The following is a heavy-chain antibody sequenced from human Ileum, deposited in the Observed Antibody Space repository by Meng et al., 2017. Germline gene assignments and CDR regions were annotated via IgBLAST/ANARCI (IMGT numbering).Heavy chain of an antibody. CDR2: INHSGST. CDR3: ARTSGWFYY. Sequence: QVPLQPWGSGLLNPEAPLCLPCPGYGGSFSGYYWSWIRQPPGKGLEWIGEINHSGSTNYNPSSKSRVTISVDTSKNQFSLKLSSVTAADTAVYYCARTSGWFYYWGQGTLVTVSS. V-gene: IGHV4-34*01. CDR1: GGSFSGYY. J-gene: IGHJ4*02. D-gene: IGHD6-19*01.